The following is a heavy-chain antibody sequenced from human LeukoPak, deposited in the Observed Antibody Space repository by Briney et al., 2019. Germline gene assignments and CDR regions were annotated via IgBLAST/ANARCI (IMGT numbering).Heavy chain of an antibody. D-gene: IGHD2-15*01. CDR2: ISTSGSTI. Sequence: GGSLRLSCAASGFTFSDYYMSWIRQAPGKGLEWVSYISTSGSTISYADSVKGRFTISRDNSKNTLYLQMNSLRAEDTAVYYCAKSGYCSGASCRLDYWGQGTLVTVSP. CDR3: AKSGYCSGASCRLDY. CDR1: GFTFSDYY. V-gene: IGHV3-11*01. J-gene: IGHJ4*02.